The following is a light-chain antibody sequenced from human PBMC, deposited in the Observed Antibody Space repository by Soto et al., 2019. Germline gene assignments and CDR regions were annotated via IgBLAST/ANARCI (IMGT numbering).Light chain of an antibody. V-gene: IGKV3-15*01. CDR2: GAS. Sequence: VVMTQSPGTLSVSPGESATLSCRASQSVGSDLAWYQQKPGQAPRLLIYGASTRATAVPARFSGSGSGTEFTLTISSLQSEDFAVYYCQQYNNWPLTFGGGTKVEIK. CDR1: QSVGSD. J-gene: IGKJ4*01. CDR3: QQYNNWPLT.